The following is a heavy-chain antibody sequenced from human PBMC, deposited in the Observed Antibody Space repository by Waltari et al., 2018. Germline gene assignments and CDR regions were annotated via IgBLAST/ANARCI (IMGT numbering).Heavy chain of an antibody. CDR2: ISFDGSKK. D-gene: IGHD3-22*01. CDR3: ARGGGLYYNDGSGPIDY. Sequence: QMLEYGGGVVQPGRSLRLSGEGSGLHFSTYGMPWVRQAPGKGLEWVAFISFDGSKKKYGDSVKGRLTISRDNSRLFLQLNSLTAVDTAMYFCARGGGLYYNDGSGPIDYWGQGTLVTVSS. CDR1: GLHFSTYG. J-gene: IGHJ4*02. V-gene: IGHV3-33*05.